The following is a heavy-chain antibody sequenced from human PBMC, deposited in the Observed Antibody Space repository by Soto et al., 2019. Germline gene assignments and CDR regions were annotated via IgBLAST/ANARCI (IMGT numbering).Heavy chain of an antibody. D-gene: IGHD5-12*01. CDR3: ARDTLRDGDGYNRAFDY. CDR1: GGTFSSYA. V-gene: IGHV1-69*01. J-gene: IGHJ4*02. Sequence: QVQLVQSGAEVKKPGSSVKVSCKASGGTFSSYAISWVRQAPGQGLEWMGGIIPIFGTANYAQKFQGRVTITADDSTSTAYMELSSLRSEDTAVYYCARDTLRDGDGYNRAFDYCGQGTLVTVSS. CDR2: IIPIFGTA.